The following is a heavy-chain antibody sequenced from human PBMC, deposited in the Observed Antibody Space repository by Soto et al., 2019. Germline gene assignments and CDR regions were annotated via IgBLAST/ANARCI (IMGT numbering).Heavy chain of an antibody. J-gene: IGHJ6*03. Sequence: GASVKVSCKASGFTFTSSAMQRVRQARGQRLEWIGWIVVGSGNTNYAQKFQERVTITRDMSTSTAYMELSSLRSEDTAVYYCAAGRSGYDFWSGRPNMDVWGKGTTVTVSS. D-gene: IGHD3-3*01. V-gene: IGHV1-58*02. CDR1: GFTFTSSA. CDR3: AAGRSGYDFWSGRPNMDV. CDR2: IVVGSGNT.